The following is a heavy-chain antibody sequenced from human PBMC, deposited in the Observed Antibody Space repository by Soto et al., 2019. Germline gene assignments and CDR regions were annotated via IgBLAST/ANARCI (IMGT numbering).Heavy chain of an antibody. CDR2: ISAYNGNT. V-gene: IGHV1-18*04. J-gene: IGHJ4*02. Sequence: XSVKVSFKASCYTFTSYGISWVRQAPGQGLEWMGWISAYNGNTNYAQKLQGRVTMTTDTSTSTAYMELRSLRSDDTAVYYCARGDVDTAMVDFDYWGQGTLVTVSS. CDR1: CYTFTSYG. D-gene: IGHD5-18*01. CDR3: ARGDVDTAMVDFDY.